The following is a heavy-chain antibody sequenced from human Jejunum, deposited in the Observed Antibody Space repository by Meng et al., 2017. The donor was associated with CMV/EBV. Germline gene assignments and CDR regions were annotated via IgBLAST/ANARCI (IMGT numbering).Heavy chain of an antibody. D-gene: IGHD7-27*01. V-gene: IGHV1-18*01. CDR3: ARWGPLWPPYFDY. J-gene: IGHJ4*01. CDR2: ISAHNGKT. CDR1: GFTFTSYG. Sequence: KPSGFTFTSYGFGWVRQAPGQGLEYMGWISAHNGKTHYLQTLQNRFTMTTDPSTNTAYLDLWSLRSDDTAVYYCARWGPLWPPYFDYWGQGTLVTVSS.